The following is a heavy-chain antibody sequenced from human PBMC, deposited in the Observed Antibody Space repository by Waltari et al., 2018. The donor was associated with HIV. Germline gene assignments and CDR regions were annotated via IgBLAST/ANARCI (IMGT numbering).Heavy chain of an antibody. CDR3: ARDSRKPTYYDFWSGYYTWFDP. CDR2: ISAYNGNT. V-gene: IGHV1-18*01. CDR1: GDTFTSYG. Sequence: QVQLVQSGAEVKKPGASVKVSCKASGDTFTSYGISWVRQAHGQGPEWMGWISAYNGNTNYAQKLQGRVTMTTDTSTSTAYMELRSLRSDDTAVYYCARDSRKPTYYDFWSGYYTWFDPWGQGTLVTVSS. J-gene: IGHJ5*02. D-gene: IGHD3-3*01.